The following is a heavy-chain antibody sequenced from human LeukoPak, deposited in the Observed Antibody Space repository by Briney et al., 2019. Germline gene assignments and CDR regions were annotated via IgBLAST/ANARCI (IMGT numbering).Heavy chain of an antibody. J-gene: IGHJ4*02. V-gene: IGHV1-46*01. D-gene: IGHD3-10*01. CDR2: INPSDGST. CDR3: ARNVDSGFDY. Sequence: ASVKVSCKASGYTFTTYYIHWVRQAPGQGLEWMGIINPSDGSTRYAKKFQGRVTMTRDTSTSTVYMELSSLRSEDTAVYYCARNVDSGFDYWGQGTLVTVSS. CDR1: GYTFTTYY.